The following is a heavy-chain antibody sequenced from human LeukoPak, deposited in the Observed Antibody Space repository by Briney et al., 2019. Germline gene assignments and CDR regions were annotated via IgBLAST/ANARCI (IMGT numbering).Heavy chain of an antibody. CDR2: IYYSGST. J-gene: IGHJ5*02. CDR1: GGSISSGDYY. D-gene: IGHD5-18*01. CDR3: ASSLVDTAMPGGFDH. V-gene: IGHV4-30-4*08. Sequence: PSETLSLTCTVSGGSISSGDYYWSWIRQPPGKGLEWIGYIYYSGSTYYNPSLKSRVTISVDTSKNQFSLKLSSVTAADTAVYSCASSLVDTAMPGGFDHWGQGTLVTVSS.